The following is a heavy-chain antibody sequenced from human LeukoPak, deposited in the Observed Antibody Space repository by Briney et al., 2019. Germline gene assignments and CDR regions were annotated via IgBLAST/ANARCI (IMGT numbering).Heavy chain of an antibody. Sequence: GGSLRLSCAASGYTFSSYAMSWVRQAPGKGLEWVSAISGSDSTYYADSVKGRFTISRDNSKNTLYLQMNSLRAEDTAIYYCAKGVRFLDWWILDYWGQGSLVTVSS. J-gene: IGHJ4*02. CDR3: AKGVRFLDWWILDY. CDR1: GYTFSSYA. D-gene: IGHD3-9*01. CDR2: ISGSDST. V-gene: IGHV3-23*01.